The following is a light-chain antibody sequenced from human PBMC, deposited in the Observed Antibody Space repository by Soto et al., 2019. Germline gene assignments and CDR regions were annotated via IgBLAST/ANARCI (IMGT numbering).Light chain of an antibody. CDR2: GAS. V-gene: IGKV3-20*01. Sequence: TVLTQSPDTVSVSPGESATLFSRTSRRLTRSYLAWYQHKPGQGPRLLIYGASSRATGIPARFRGSGSGTDYTLTITTVGPDDFALYFCQQYDDSPWTFGPGTTVELK. J-gene: IGKJ1*01. CDR1: RRLTRSY. CDR3: QQYDDSPWT.